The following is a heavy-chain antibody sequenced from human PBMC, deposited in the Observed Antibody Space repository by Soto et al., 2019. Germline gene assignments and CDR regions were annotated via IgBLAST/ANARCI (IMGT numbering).Heavy chain of an antibody. D-gene: IGHD3-3*01. CDR3: AKGGGVYWYFDL. J-gene: IGHJ2*01. V-gene: IGHV3-23*01. Sequence: EVQLLESGGGLVQPGGSLRLSCDASGFTLRAYAMSWVRQAPGKGLEWVSAISGRSGNTYYAHSVKGRFTISRDDSKNTVSLQMYSLRAEDTAVYYCAKGGGVYWYFDLWGRGTLVTVSS. CDR2: ISGRSGNT. CDR1: GFTLRAYA.